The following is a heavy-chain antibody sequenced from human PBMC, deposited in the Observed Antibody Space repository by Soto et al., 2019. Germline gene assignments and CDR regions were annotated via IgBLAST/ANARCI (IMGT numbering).Heavy chain of an antibody. V-gene: IGHV4-59*01. CDR1: GGSISSYY. CDR2: IYYSGST. D-gene: IGHD3-3*01. J-gene: IGHJ6*02. CDR3: AGRSNGTLYDFWSGYWHYYGMDV. Sequence: GTLSLTCTVSGGSISSYYWSWIRQPPGKGLEWIGYIYYSGSTNYNPSLKSRVTISVDTSKNQFSLKLSSVTAADTAVYYCAGRSNGTLYDFWSGYWHYYGMDVWGQGTTVTVSS.